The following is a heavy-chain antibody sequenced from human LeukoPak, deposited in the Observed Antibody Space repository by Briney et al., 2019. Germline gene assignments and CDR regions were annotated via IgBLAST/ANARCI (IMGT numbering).Heavy chain of an antibody. J-gene: IGHJ4*02. CDR2: MNPNSGNT. CDR1: GYTFTSYD. CDR3: ARQSGWRVSYFDY. Sequence: ASVKVSCKASGYTFTSYDINWVRQATGQGLEWMGWMNPNSGNTGYAQKFQGRVTITTNTSTSTAYMELSGLRSEDTAVYYCARQSGWRVSYFDYWGQGSLVTVFS. V-gene: IGHV1-8*03. D-gene: IGHD6-19*01.